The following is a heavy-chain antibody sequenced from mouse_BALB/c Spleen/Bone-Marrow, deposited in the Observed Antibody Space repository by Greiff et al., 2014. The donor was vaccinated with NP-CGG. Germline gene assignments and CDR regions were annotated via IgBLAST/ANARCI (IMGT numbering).Heavy chain of an antibody. Sequence: VQLQQSGPELVKPGASVKMSCKASGYTFTSYIMHWVKQKPGQGLEWIGYINPYNDGTKYNEKFKGKATPTSDKSSSTAYMELSSLTSEDSAVYYCARPATYYGNFYWYFDVWGAGTTVTVSS. CDR1: GYTFTSYI. J-gene: IGHJ1*01. CDR3: ARPATYYGNFYWYFDV. CDR2: INPYNDGT. D-gene: IGHD2-10*01. V-gene: IGHV1-14*01.